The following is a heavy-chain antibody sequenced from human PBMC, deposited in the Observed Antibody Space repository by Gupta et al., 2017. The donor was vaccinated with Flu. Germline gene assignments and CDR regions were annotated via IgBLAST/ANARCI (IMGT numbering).Heavy chain of an antibody. V-gene: IGHV4-59*01. D-gene: IGHD2-2*01. CDR2: IYYSGKT. Sequence: SWIRQTRGKGLEWIGYIYYSGKTKYNPALRSRVTISSDTSKNQSSLKLSSVTAADTAVYYCARVSVEYCRGNTCFNWFDPWGQGALVTVSS. CDR3: ARVSVEYCRGNTCFNWFDP. J-gene: IGHJ5*02.